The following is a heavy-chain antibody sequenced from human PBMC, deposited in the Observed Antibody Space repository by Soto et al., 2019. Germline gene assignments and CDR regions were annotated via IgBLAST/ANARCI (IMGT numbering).Heavy chain of an antibody. CDR3: ATREIGCSSTSCYTNYYYGLDV. CDR1: GYSFTTYW. CDR2: IDPSDSYT. Sequence: PGESLKISCKGSGYSFTTYWINWVRQMPGKGLEWMGRIDPSDSYTNSSPSFQGHVTFSADKSISTAYVQWSSLKASDTAIYYCATREIGCSSTSCYTNYYYGLDVWGQGTTVTVSS. J-gene: IGHJ6*02. D-gene: IGHD2-2*02. V-gene: IGHV5-10-1*01.